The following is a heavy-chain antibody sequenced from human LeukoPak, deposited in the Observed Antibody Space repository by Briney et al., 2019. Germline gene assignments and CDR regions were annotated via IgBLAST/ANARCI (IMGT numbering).Heavy chain of an antibody. CDR2: INHSGST. CDR3: ARGRRGVPPRYFDY. D-gene: IGHD3-10*01. Sequence: PSETLSLTCAVYGGSFSGYYWSWIRQPPGKGPGWIGEINHSGSTNYNPSLKSRVTISVDTSKNQFSLKLSSVTAADTAVYYCARGRRGVPPRYFDYWGQGTLVTVSS. J-gene: IGHJ4*02. CDR1: GGSFSGYY. V-gene: IGHV4-34*01.